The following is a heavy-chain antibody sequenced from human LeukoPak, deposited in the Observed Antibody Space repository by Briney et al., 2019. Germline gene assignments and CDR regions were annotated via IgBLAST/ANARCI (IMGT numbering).Heavy chain of an antibody. CDR3: ARDHSYGLNFFDY. D-gene: IGHD5-18*01. CDR1: GGSMSSYY. V-gene: IGHV4-59*01. Sequence: SQTLSLTCTVSGGSMSSYYWSWIRQPPGKGLEWIGYIYYSGSTNYNPSLKSRVTISVDASKNQFSLKPSSVTAADTAVYYCARDHSYGLNFFDYWGQGTLVTVSS. CDR2: IYYSGST. J-gene: IGHJ4*02.